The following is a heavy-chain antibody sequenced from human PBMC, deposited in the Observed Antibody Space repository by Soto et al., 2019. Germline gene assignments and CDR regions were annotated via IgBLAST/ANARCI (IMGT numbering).Heavy chain of an antibody. Sequence: PSETLSLTCTVSGGSVSSSFFYWSWVRQPPGQRLEWIGYIYYTGTTNYNPSLASRVAMSVDTSKKQITLNLRSLTAADTARYYCARLTTSSGWSIFDSWGPGMLVTVYS. CDR2: IYYTGTT. D-gene: IGHD6-13*01. V-gene: IGHV4-61*01. CDR3: ARLTTSSGWSIFDS. J-gene: IGHJ4*02. CDR1: GGSVSSSFFY.